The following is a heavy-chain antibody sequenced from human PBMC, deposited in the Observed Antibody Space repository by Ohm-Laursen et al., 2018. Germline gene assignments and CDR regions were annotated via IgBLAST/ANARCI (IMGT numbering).Heavy chain of an antibody. CDR2: ISWNSGSI. D-gene: IGHD6-13*01. CDR3: ARDSGLGGGWSSSWYIGYYYGMDV. J-gene: IGHJ6*02. CDR1: GFTFDDYA. Sequence: SLRLSCSASGFTFDDYAMHWVRQAPGKGLEWVSGISWNSGSIGYADSVKGRFTISRDNAKNSLYLQMNSLRAEDTAVYYCARDSGLGGGWSSSWYIGYYYGMDVWGQGTTVTVSS. V-gene: IGHV3-9*01.